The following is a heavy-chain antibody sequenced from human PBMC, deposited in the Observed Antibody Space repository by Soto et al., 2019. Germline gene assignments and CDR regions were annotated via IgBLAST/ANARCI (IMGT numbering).Heavy chain of an antibody. D-gene: IGHD5-12*01. CDR3: ARLRGYSGYEPFDY. J-gene: IGHJ4*02. CDR1: GGTFSSYA. Sequence: ASVKVSCKASGGTFSSYAISWVRQAPGQGLEWMGGIIPIFGTANYAQKFQGRVTITADESTSTAYMELSSLRSEDTAVYYCARLRGYSGYEPFDYWGQGTLVTVSS. CDR2: IIPIFGTA. V-gene: IGHV1-69*13.